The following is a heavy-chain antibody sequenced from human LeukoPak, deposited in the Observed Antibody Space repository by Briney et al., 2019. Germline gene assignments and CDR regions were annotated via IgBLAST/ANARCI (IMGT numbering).Heavy chain of an antibody. D-gene: IGHD3-9*01. Sequence: GGSLRLSCAASGFTFSSYWMHWVRQAPGKGLEWVGRIKSKTDGGTTDYAAPVKGRFTISRDDSKNTLYLQMNSLKTEDTAVYYCTTYYDISPLGYWGQGTLVTVSS. V-gene: IGHV3-15*01. CDR2: IKSKTDGGTT. CDR1: GFTFSSYW. CDR3: TTYYDISPLGY. J-gene: IGHJ4*02.